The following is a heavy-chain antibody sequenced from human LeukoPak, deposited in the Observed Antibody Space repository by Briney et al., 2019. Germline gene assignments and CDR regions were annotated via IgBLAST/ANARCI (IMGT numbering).Heavy chain of an antibody. V-gene: IGHV1-2*02. CDR1: GYTFTGCY. J-gene: IGHJ5*02. Sequence: GASVKVSCKASGYTFTGCYMHWVRQAPGQGLEWMGWINPNSGGTNYAQKFQGRVTMTRDTSISTAYMELSRLRSDDTAVYYCARDGGYSGYHWFDPWGQGTLVTVSS. CDR3: ARDGGYSGYHWFDP. CDR2: INPNSGGT. D-gene: IGHD5-12*01.